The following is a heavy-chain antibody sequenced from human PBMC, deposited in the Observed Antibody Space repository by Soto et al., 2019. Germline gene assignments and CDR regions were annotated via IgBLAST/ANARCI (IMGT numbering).Heavy chain of an antibody. CDR3: AKCRVDVSAGYGAAAGPAMDY. Sequence: EVQLLESGGGLVQPGGSLRLSCAASGFTFSSYAMSWVRQAPGQGLEWVSALSGSGGSTYYADSVKGRFTISRDNSKNTLYRQMNSLRAEDTAVYYCAKCRVDVSAGYGAAAGPAMDYWGQGTLVTVSS. V-gene: IGHV3-23*01. CDR1: GFTFSSYA. D-gene: IGHD6-13*01. J-gene: IGHJ4*02. CDR2: LSGSGGST.